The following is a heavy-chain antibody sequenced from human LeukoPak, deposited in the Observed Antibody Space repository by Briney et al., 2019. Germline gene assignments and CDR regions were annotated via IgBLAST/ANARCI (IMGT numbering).Heavy chain of an antibody. CDR3: ARDGYSGYGYFDY. CDR1: GGTFSSYA. V-gene: IGHV1-69*05. J-gene: IGHJ4*02. D-gene: IGHD5-12*01. Sequence: ASVKVSCKASGGTFSSYAISWVRQAPGQGLEWMGGIIPIFGTANYAQKFQGRVTITTDESTSTAYMELSSLRSEDTAVYYCARDGYSGYGYFDYWGQGTLVTVSS. CDR2: IIPIFGTA.